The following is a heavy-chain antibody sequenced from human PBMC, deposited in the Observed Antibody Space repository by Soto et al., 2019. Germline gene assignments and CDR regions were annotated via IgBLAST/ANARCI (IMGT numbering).Heavy chain of an antibody. CDR2: ISYDGSNK. CDR1: GFTFSSYG. Sequence: QVQLVESGGGVVKPGRSLRLSCAASGFTFSSYGMHWVRQAPGKGPEWVAVISYDGSNKYYADSVKGRFTISRDKSKNTQYLHMNSVRAEDTAVYYCAQSNGPPAIYSSTHPYLGQGTRVTVSS. D-gene: IGHD6-13*01. V-gene: IGHV3-30*18. J-gene: IGHJ4*02. CDR3: AQSNGPPAIYSSTHPY.